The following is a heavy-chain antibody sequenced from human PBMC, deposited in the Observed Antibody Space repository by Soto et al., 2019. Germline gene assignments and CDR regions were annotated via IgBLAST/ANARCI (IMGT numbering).Heavy chain of an antibody. Sequence: SSETLSLTCTVSGGSISSYYWSWIRQPPGKGLEWIGYIYYSGSTNYNPSLKSRVTISVDTSKNQFSLKLSSVTAADTAVYYCARHKPQYYYDSSGYYYVEDYYYYGMDVWGQGTTVTVSS. V-gene: IGHV4-59*08. D-gene: IGHD3-22*01. CDR1: GGSISSYY. CDR3: ARHKPQYYYDSSGYYYVEDYYYYGMDV. CDR2: IYYSGST. J-gene: IGHJ6*02.